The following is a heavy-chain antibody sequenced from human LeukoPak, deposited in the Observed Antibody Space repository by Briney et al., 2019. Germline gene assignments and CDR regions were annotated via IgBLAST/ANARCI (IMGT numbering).Heavy chain of an antibody. CDR3: ARPLRMIHAIDALDI. Sequence: ASVKVSCKASGYILTDYHIHWVRQAPGQGLEWMGCINPKNGDTNYPQKFRGRVTMSRDTSVNTAYMELSRLGSDDTAMYFRARPLRMIHAIDALDIWGQGTMVTVSS. CDR2: INPKNGDT. CDR1: GYILTDYH. J-gene: IGHJ3*02. D-gene: IGHD3-22*01. V-gene: IGHV1-2*02.